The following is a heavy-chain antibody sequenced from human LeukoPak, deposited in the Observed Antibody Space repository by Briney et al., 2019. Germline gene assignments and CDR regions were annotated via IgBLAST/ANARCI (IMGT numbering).Heavy chain of an antibody. CDR1: GYTFTSYG. D-gene: IGHD3-10*01. Sequence: GASVKVSCKASGYTFTSYGISWVRQTPGQGLEWMGWISAYNGNTNYAQKLQGRVTMTRDTSISTAYMELSRLRSDDTAVYYCARELLLWSGTGYWGQGTLVTVSS. V-gene: IGHV1-18*01. J-gene: IGHJ4*02. CDR3: ARELLLWSGTGY. CDR2: ISAYNGNT.